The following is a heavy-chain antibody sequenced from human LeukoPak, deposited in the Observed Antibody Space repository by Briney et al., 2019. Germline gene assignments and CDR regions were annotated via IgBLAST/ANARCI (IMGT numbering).Heavy chain of an antibody. D-gene: IGHD3-3*01. CDR3: AKSTVECGSDCGSSYYSMDV. Sequence: QPGGSLRLSCAASGFTFSRHAMNWVRQAPGKGLEWVSAINGGGGATYYTDSVKGRFTISRANSKNALYLQVNSLRAEDTAVYYCAKSTVECGSDCGSSYYSMDVWGKGTTVTVSS. CDR2: INGGGGAT. V-gene: IGHV3-23*01. J-gene: IGHJ6*03. CDR1: GFTFSRHA.